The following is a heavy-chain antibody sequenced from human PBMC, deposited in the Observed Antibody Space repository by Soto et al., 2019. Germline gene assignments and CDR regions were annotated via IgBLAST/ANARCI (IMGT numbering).Heavy chain of an antibody. CDR2: IIPIFGTA. Sequence: QVQLVQSGAEVKKPGSSVKVSCTASGGTFSSYAISWVRLAPGQGLEWRGRIIPIFGTANYAQKFQGRVTNTADESMSTDYMELSSLRSEDTAVCYCARDLTETTGDAFDIWGQGTMVTVSS. J-gene: IGHJ3*02. CDR1: GGTFSSYA. V-gene: IGHV1-69*12. CDR3: ARDLTETTGDAFDI. D-gene: IGHD4-17*01.